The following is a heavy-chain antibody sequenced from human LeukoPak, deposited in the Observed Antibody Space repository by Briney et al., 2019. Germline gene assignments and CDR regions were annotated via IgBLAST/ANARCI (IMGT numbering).Heavy chain of an antibody. D-gene: IGHD3-10*01. CDR3: ARGDGSGSYPFDY. J-gene: IGHJ4*02. CDR2: IYYSGST. CDR1: GGSISSYY. V-gene: IGHV4-59*01. Sequence: SETLSLTCTVSGGSISSYYWSWIRQPPGKGLEWIGYIYYSGSTNYNPSLESRVTISVDTSKNQFSLKLNSVTAADTAVYYCARGDGSGSYPFDYWGQGTLVTVSS.